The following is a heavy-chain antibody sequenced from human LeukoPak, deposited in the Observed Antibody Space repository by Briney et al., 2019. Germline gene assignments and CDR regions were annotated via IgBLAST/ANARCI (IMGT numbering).Heavy chain of an antibody. V-gene: IGHV3-49*04. J-gene: IGHJ4*02. Sequence: PGRSLRLSCTASGFTFGDYAMSWGRQAPGKGLEWVGFIRSKAFGGTTEYAASVKGRFTISRDDSKSIAYLQMNSLKTEDTAVYYCTRATTLTHYYFDYWGQGTLVTVSS. D-gene: IGHD4-17*01. CDR3: TRATTLTHYYFDY. CDR1: GFTFGDYA. CDR2: IRSKAFGGTT.